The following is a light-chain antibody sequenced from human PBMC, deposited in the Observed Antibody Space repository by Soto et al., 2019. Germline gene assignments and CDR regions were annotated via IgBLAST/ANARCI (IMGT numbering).Light chain of an antibody. V-gene: IGLV1-51*01. Sequence: QSVLTQPPSVSAAPGQKVNISCSGSSSNIESNSVSWYQQLPGTAPKLLIYDSNKRPSGIPDRFSGSKSGTSATLGITGLQTGDEADYYCGTWDINLSVVFGGGTKITVL. CDR2: DSN. CDR1: SSNIESNS. J-gene: IGLJ2*01. CDR3: GTWDINLSVV.